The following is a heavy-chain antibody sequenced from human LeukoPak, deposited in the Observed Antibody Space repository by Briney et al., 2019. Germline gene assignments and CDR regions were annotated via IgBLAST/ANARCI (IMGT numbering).Heavy chain of an antibody. CDR3: TRTHSGSYREGFDI. J-gene: IGHJ3*02. CDR1: GFTFNNYC. Sequence: PGGSLRLSCAASGFTFNNYCISWVRQAPGKGLEWVSGINRNGGSRANADSVKGRFTISRDNSTNSLYMRMSSRSVEDTALYYCTRTHSGSYREGFDIWGQRTLVTVSS. CDR2: INRNGGSR. V-gene: IGHV3-20*04. D-gene: IGHD1-26*01.